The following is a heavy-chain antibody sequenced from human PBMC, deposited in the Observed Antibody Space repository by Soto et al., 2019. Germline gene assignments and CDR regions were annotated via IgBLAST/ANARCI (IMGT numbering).Heavy chain of an antibody. CDR2: ISHDGTKT. D-gene: IGHD2-15*01. Sequence: GGSLRLSCEASGFNFGAYGMHWVRQAPGKGLEWVAVISHDGTKTYYSDSVKGRFTISRDNAKNSLYLQMNSLRAEDTAVYYCARDVVVVVAATPGSDYYYGMDVWGQGTTVTVSS. CDR3: ARDVVVVVAATPGSDYYYGMDV. CDR1: GFNFGAYG. J-gene: IGHJ6*02. V-gene: IGHV3-30*03.